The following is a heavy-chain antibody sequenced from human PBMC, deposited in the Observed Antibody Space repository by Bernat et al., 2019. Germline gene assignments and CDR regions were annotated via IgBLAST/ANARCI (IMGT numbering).Heavy chain of an antibody. CDR2: IKSKTDGGTT. CDR3: NTDLGSLTFGGVGDAFDI. J-gene: IGHJ3*02. V-gene: IGHV3-15*01. CDR1: GFTFSNAW. D-gene: IGHD3-16*01. Sequence: EVQLVESGGGLVKPGGSLRLSCAASGFTFSNAWMSWVRQAPGKWLEWVGRIKSKTDGGTTDYAAPVKGRFTISRDDSKNTLYLQMNSLKTEDTAVYYCNTDLGSLTFGGVGDAFDIWGQGTMVTVSS.